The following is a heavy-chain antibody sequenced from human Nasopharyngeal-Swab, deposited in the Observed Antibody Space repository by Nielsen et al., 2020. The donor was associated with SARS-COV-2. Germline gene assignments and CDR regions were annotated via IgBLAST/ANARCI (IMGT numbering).Heavy chain of an antibody. D-gene: IGHD3-22*01. CDR3: TRDGLNGYYDSSGYPLRDGMDV. CDR1: QFNLTKYN. CDR2: ITSSSSTI. J-gene: IGHJ6*02. Sequence: GESLKISCAASQFNLTKYNMHWVRQAPGKGLEWVSYITSSSSTIYYADSVKGRFAISRDNAENALYLQMNSLRDEDTAVYYCTRDGLNGYYDSSGYPLRDGMDVWGQGTTFTVSS. V-gene: IGHV3-48*02.